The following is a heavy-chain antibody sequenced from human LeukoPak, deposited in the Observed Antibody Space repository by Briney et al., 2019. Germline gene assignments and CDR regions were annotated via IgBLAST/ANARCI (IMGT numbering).Heavy chain of an antibody. CDR1: GFTFDSYA. Sequence: PGGSLRLSCAASGFTFDSYAMSWVRQAPRKGLEWVPSITGSGYSTYYGDSVRGLFTVTRDNSKNTLYLQMSSLRAADTAVYYCAKDLISSGWYDFDDWGQGTLVTVSS. V-gene: IGHV3-23*01. D-gene: IGHD6-19*01. CDR2: ITGSGYST. CDR3: AKDLISSGWYDFDD. J-gene: IGHJ4*02.